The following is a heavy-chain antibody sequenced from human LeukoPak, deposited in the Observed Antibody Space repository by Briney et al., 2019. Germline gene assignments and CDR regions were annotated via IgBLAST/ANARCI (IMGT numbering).Heavy chain of an antibody. D-gene: IGHD6-19*01. V-gene: IGHV4-28*01. Sequence: SDTLSLTCAVSGYSISSSNWWGWTRQPPGKGLEWIGFIYHSGATNYNPSLKSRVTMSVDTSKNQFSLRLTSVTDVDTAVYYCARLHNAGAVPGTNFFDYWGQGTLLTVSS. J-gene: IGHJ4*02. CDR3: ARLHNAGAVPGTNFFDY. CDR2: IYHSGAT. CDR1: GYSISSSNW.